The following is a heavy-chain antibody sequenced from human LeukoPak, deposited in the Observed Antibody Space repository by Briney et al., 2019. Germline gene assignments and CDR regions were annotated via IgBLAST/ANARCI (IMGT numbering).Heavy chain of an antibody. CDR2: ISYDGSNK. CDR3: ARSTVTTLIMDY. J-gene: IGHJ4*02. CDR1: GFTFSSYA. V-gene: IGHV3-30-3*01. Sequence: GRSLRLSCAASGFTFSSYAMHWVRQAPGKGLEWVAVISYDGSNKYYADSVKGRFTISRDNSKNTLYLQMNSLRAEDTAVYYCARSTVTTLIMDYWGQGTLVTVSP. D-gene: IGHD4-17*01.